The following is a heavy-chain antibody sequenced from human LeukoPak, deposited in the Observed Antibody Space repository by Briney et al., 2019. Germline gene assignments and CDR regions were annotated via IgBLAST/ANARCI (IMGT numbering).Heavy chain of an antibody. V-gene: IGHV3-23*01. CDR3: ARSPAAAYYFDY. D-gene: IGHD6-25*01. CDR1: GFTFSSYA. Sequence: PGGSLRLSCAASGFTFSSYAMSWVRQAPGKGLEWVSVISGSGGSTNYADSVKGRFTISRDNSRNTLYLQMNSLRAEDTAVYYCARSPAAAYYFDYWGQGTLVTVSS. CDR2: ISGSGGST. J-gene: IGHJ4*02.